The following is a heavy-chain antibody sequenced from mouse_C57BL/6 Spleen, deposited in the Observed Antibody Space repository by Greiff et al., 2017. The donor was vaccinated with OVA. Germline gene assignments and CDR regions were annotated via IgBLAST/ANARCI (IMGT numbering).Heavy chain of an antibody. J-gene: IGHJ3*01. CDR2: IYPGSGNT. V-gene: IGHV1-76*01. CDR3: ARDYGSPFAY. CDR1: GYTFTDYY. Sequence: VQLQQSGAELVRPGASVKLSCKASGYTFTDYYINWVRQRPGQGLEWIARIYPGSGNTYYNEKFKGKATLTAEKSSSTAYMQLSRLTSEDSAVDFCARDYGSPFAYWGQGTLVTVAA. D-gene: IGHD1-1*01.